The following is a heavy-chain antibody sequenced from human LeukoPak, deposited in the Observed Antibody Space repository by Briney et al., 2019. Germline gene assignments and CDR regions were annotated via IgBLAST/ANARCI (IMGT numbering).Heavy chain of an antibody. CDR1: GYSISSGYY. J-gene: IGHJ4*02. D-gene: IGHD2-21*02. CDR3: ARHKRSVVVTDGTPYFDY. V-gene: IGHV4-38-2*02. Sequence: SETLSLTCTVSGYSISSGYYWGWIRQPPGKGLEWIGSIYHSGSTYYNPSLKSRVTISVDTSKNQFSLKLSSVTAADTAVYYCARHKRSVVVTDGTPYFDYWGQGTLVTVSS. CDR2: IYHSGST.